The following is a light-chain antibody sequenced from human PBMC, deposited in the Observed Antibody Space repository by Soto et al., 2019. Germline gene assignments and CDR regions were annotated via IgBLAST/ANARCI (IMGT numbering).Light chain of an antibody. J-gene: IGKJ2*03. CDR3: LQHDRYPYS. Sequence: DIPMTQSPSAMSVSIGDRVTITCRASQAISSYLAWFQQKSGKVPTRLIYDASTLQSGVPSRFSGSGSGTDFTLTITTVQPEDVATYFCLQHDRYPYSFGQGTKL. CDR1: QAISSY. CDR2: DAS. V-gene: IGKV1-17*03.